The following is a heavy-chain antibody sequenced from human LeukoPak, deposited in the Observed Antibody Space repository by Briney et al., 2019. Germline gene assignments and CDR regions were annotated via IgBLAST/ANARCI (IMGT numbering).Heavy chain of an antibody. CDR2: IIPIFGTA. Sequence: GASVKVSCKASGGTFSSYAISWVRQAPGQGLEWMGGIIPIFGTANYAQKFQGRVTITADESTSTAYMELSSLRSEDTAVYYCARDSFLQHYDSSGPYYFDYWGQGTLVTVSS. CDR1: GGTFSSYA. J-gene: IGHJ4*02. V-gene: IGHV1-69*13. D-gene: IGHD3-22*01. CDR3: ARDSFLQHYDSSGPYYFDY.